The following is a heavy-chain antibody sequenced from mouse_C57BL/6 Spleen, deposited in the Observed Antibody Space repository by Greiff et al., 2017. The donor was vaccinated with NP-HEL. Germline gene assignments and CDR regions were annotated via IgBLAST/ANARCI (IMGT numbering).Heavy chain of an antibody. CDR3: ARPAIYYDYDGWYFDV. CDR1: GFTFSDYG. D-gene: IGHD2-4*01. J-gene: IGHJ1*03. Sequence: EVQRVESGGGLVKPGGSLKLSCAASGFTFSDYGMHWVRQAPEKGLEWVAYLSSGSSTIYYADPVQGRFTISRANAKNTLFLQRTSRRSEDTAMYYCARPAIYYDYDGWYFDVGGTGTTVTVSS. V-gene: IGHV5-17*01. CDR2: LSSGSSTI.